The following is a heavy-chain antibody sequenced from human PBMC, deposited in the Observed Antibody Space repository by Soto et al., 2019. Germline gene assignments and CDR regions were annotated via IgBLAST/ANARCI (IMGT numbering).Heavy chain of an antibody. Sequence: EVQLLESGGGLVQPGGSLRISCAASGFTFSSYAMSWVRQAPGKGLEWVSGISASGGRTYYADSVKGRFTISRDNSKNTMYLQINSLRVEDTAVYYCARALRGPATYDYWGQGTLVTVSS. J-gene: IGHJ4*02. V-gene: IGHV3-23*01. CDR3: ARALRGPATYDY. CDR2: ISASGGRT. CDR1: GFTFSSYA.